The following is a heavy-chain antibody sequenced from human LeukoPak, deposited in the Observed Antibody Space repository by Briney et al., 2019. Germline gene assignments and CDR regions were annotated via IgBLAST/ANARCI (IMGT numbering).Heavy chain of an antibody. V-gene: IGHV4-34*01. Sequence: SETLSLTCAVSGGSFSGYYWSWIRQPPGKGLEWIGEINDSGSTNYNPSLKSRVTISVDTSKNQLSLKLSSVTAADTAVYYCARAYYDYVWGSYRQYYFDYWGQGTLVTVS. D-gene: IGHD3-16*02. CDR3: ARAYYDYVWGSYRQYYFDY. CDR2: INDSGST. J-gene: IGHJ4*02. CDR1: GGSFSGYY.